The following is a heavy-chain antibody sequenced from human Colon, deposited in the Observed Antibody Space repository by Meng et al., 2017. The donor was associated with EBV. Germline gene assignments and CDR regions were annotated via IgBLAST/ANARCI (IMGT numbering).Heavy chain of an antibody. Sequence: QVQLQHWAAGLLKPSETLSLTCTVYGGSFSDSYWTWIRQPSGKGLEWIGEINHVGSTTYNPSLKSRVTISVDTSKNQFSLKLSSVTAADAAVFYCASSDCSGGTCYLDCWGQGTLVTVSS. J-gene: IGHJ4*02. V-gene: IGHV4-34*01. CDR1: GGSFSDSY. CDR2: INHVGST. CDR3: ASSDCSGGTCYLDC. D-gene: IGHD2-15*01.